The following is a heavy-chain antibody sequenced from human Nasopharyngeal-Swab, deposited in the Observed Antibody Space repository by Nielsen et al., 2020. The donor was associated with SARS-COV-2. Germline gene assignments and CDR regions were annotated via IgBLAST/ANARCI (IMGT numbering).Heavy chain of an antibody. CDR3: ARGVISSFYAFDI. CDR2: IYYSGST. CDR1: GGSISSRSYY. D-gene: IGHD3-16*02. J-gene: IGHJ3*02. V-gene: IGHV4-39*01. Sequence: SETLSLTCTVSGGSISSRSYYWGWIRQPPGKGLEWIGSIYYSGSTYYNPSLKSRVTISVDTSKNQFSLKLSSVTAADTAVYYCARGVISSFYAFDIWGQGTMVTVSS.